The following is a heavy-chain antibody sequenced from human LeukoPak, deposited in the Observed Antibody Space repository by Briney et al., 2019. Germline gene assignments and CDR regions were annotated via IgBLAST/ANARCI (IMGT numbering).Heavy chain of an antibody. D-gene: IGHD3-3*01. CDR2: ISGSGGST. CDR1: GFTFSSYA. V-gene: IGHV3-23*01. CDR3: AKAQLSRLRFLEWLSPFDY. Sequence: GGSLRLSCAASGFTFSSYAMSWVRQAPGKGLEWVSAISGSGGSTYYADSVKGRFTISRDNSKNTLYLQMNSLRAEDTAVYYCAKAQLSRLRFLEWLSPFDYWGQGTLVTVSS. J-gene: IGHJ4*02.